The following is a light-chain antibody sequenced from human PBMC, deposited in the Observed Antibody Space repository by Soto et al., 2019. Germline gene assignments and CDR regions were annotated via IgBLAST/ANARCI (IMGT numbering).Light chain of an antibody. CDR2: EVI. Sequence: QSVLTQPASVSGSPGQSITISCTGTSSDVGGYNYVSWYQQQSGKAPKLMIHEVINRPSGVSNRFSGSKSGNTASLTISGLQAEDESDYYCSSYTSSRAYVFGIGTKLTVL. CDR1: SSDVGGYNY. V-gene: IGLV2-14*01. J-gene: IGLJ1*01. CDR3: SSYTSSRAYV.